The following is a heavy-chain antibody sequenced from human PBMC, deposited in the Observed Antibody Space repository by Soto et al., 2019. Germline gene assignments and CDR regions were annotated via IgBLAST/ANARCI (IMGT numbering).Heavy chain of an antibody. CDR2: IKQDGSEK. CDR1: GFTFSSYW. CDR3: ARADYMPYRYYDSSGYIY. Sequence: GGSLRLSCVASGFTFSSYWMSWVRQAPGQGLEWVANIKQDGSEKYYVDSVKGRFTISGDNAKNSLYLQMNSLRAEDTAVYYCARADYMPYRYYDSSGYIYWGQGTLVTVSS. V-gene: IGHV3-7*05. D-gene: IGHD3-22*01. J-gene: IGHJ4*02.